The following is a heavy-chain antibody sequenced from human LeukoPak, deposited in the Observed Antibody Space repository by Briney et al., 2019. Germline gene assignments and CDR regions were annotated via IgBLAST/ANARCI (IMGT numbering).Heavy chain of an antibody. CDR1: GGSISSSY. V-gene: IGHV4-4*07. CDR2: IFISGST. D-gene: IGHD3-16*01. Sequence: SETLSLTCTVSGGSISSSYWSWIRQPAGKGLEWIGRIFISGSTNYNPSLKSRVTISVDKSKNQFSLKLTSVTAADTAVYYCAREGITATSTRYYYYTDVWGKGTSVTVSS. J-gene: IGHJ6*03. CDR3: AREGITATSTRYYYYTDV.